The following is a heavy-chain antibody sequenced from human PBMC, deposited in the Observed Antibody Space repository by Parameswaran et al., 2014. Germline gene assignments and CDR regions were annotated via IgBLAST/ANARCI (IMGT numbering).Heavy chain of an antibody. CDR3: ARAPLGWNYGWFDP. Sequence: WVRQAPGQRLEWMGWINAGNGNTKYSQKFQGRVTITRDTSASTAYMELSSLRSEDTAVYYCARAPLGWNYGWFDPWGQGTLVTVSS. CDR2: INAGNGNT. V-gene: IGHV1-3*01. J-gene: IGHJ5*02. D-gene: IGHD1-7*01.